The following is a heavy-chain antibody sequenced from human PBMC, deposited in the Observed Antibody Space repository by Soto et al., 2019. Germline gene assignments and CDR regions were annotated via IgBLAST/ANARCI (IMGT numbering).Heavy chain of an antibody. Sequence: PSQTLSLTCDVSGGSMSRYYWSWIRQPAGKGLEWIGRVWTSGSTNYNPSLKSRVTMSIDTSNNHFSLKLNSVTAADTAVYYCARTVGAAYYFDCWGQGTLVTVSS. V-gene: IGHV4-4*07. CDR1: GGSMSRYY. D-gene: IGHD1-26*01. J-gene: IGHJ4*02. CDR2: VWTSGST. CDR3: ARTVGAAYYFDC.